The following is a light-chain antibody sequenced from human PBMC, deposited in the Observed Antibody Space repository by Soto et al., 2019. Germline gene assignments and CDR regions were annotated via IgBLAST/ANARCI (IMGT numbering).Light chain of an antibody. V-gene: IGLV1-44*01. CDR3: ATWADGLNSYV. J-gene: IGLJ1*01. CDR1: SSNIGSNT. CDR2: SNN. Sequence: QSVLTQPPSASGTPGQRVTISCSGSSSNIGSNTVSWYQQLPQRAPKLLIFSNNQRPSGVPDRLSGSKSGTSASLAISGLQSEDEADYYCATWADGLNSYVFGTGTKVTVL.